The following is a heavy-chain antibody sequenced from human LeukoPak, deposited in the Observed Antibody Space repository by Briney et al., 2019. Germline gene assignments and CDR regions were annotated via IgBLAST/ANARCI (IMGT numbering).Heavy chain of an antibody. J-gene: IGHJ4*02. CDR1: GFTFSSYA. V-gene: IGHV3-23*01. CDR3: AKGERLSAAGSYYFDY. CDR2: ISGSGGST. D-gene: IGHD6-13*01. Sequence: GGSLSLSCAASGFTFSSYAMSWVRQAPGKGLEWVSAISGSGGSTYFADSVKGRFTISRDNSKNTLYLQMNSLRAEDTAVYYCAKGERLSAAGSYYFDYWGQGTLVTVSS.